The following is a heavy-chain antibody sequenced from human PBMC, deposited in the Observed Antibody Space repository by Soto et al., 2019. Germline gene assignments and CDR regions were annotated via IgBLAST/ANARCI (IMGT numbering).Heavy chain of an antibody. J-gene: IGHJ6*02. V-gene: IGHV3-21*01. D-gene: IGHD6-13*01. CDR3: ARLPVYSSSPFDYGMDV. CDR2: ISSSSSYI. CDR1: GFTFSSYS. Sequence: GGFLRLSCAASGFTFSSYSMNWVRQAPGKGLEWVSSISSSSSYIYYADSVKGRFTISRDNAKNSLYLQMNSLRAEDTAVYYCARLPVYSSSPFDYGMDVWGQGTTVTVSS.